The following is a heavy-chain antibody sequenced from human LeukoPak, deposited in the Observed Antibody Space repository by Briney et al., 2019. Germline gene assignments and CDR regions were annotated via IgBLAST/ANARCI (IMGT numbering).Heavy chain of an antibody. D-gene: IGHD7-27*01. CDR3: ARHNNWGSSAWYFDL. Sequence: SETLSLTCTVSGGSISSYYWSWIRRPPGKGLEWIGYIYYSGSTNYNPSLKSRVTISVDTSKNQFSLKLSSVTAADTAVYYCARHNNWGSSAWYFDLWGRGTLVTVSS. V-gene: IGHV4-59*08. CDR1: GGSISSYY. J-gene: IGHJ2*01. CDR2: IYYSGST.